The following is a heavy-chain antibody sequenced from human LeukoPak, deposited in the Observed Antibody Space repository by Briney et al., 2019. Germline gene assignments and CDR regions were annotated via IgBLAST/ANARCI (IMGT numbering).Heavy chain of an antibody. CDR2: ISYDGSNK. V-gene: IGHV3-30-3*01. J-gene: IGHJ5*02. CDR3: ARDLMAAAGGP. Sequence: GGSLRLSCTASGFTFGDYAMHWVRQAPGKGLEWVAVISYDGSNKYYADSVKGRFTISRDNSKNTLYLQMNSLRAGDTAVYYCARDLMAAAGGPWGQGTLVTVSS. D-gene: IGHD6-13*01. CDR1: GFTFGDYA.